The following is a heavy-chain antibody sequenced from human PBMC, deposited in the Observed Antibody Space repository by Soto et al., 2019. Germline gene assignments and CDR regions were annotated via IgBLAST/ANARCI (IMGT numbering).Heavy chain of an antibody. V-gene: IGHV2-70*01. CDR2: IDWDDDK. Sequence: SCPTLVNPTQTLTLTCTFSGFSLSTSGMCXSWIRQPPGKALEWLALIDWDDDKYYSTSLKTRLTISKDTSKNQVVLTMTNMDPVDTATYYCARIPCYDSSECYWGQGTLVTVSS. CDR3: ARIPCYDSSECY. J-gene: IGHJ4*02. CDR1: GFSLSTSGMC. D-gene: IGHD3-22*01.